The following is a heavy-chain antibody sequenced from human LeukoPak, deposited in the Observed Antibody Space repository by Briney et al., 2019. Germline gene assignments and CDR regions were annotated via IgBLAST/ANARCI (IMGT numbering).Heavy chain of an antibody. Sequence: PGGSLRLSCVASGFSFSSHWMHWVRQAPGKGLVWVSRINSDESSTVYAASVKGRFTMSRDNAKNTLYLQMTSLRAEDTAVYYCVRGIYIQRDSWYDVRSFDNWGQGTLVTVSS. V-gene: IGHV3-74*01. D-gene: IGHD3-3*01. CDR1: GFSFSSHW. J-gene: IGHJ4*02. CDR2: INSDESST. CDR3: VRGIYIQRDSWYDVRSFDN.